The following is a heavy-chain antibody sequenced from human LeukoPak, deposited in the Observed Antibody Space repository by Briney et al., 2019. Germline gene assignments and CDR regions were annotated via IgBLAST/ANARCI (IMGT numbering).Heavy chain of an antibody. Sequence: GGSLRLSCAASGLMFSEYDMSWIRQAPGKGLEWVSYITSSGTYTNYADSVKGRFTISRDNAKNSLYLQMNSLRAEDTAVYYCARGAYQIVVVTAPTYWGQGTLVTVSS. CDR2: ITSSGTYT. CDR3: ARGAYQIVVVTAPTY. CDR1: GLMFSEYD. V-gene: IGHV3-11*06. J-gene: IGHJ4*02. D-gene: IGHD2-21*02.